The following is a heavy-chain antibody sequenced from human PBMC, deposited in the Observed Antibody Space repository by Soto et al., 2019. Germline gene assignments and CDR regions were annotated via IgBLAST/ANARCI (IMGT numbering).Heavy chain of an antibody. CDR2: IIPILGIA. V-gene: IGHV1-69*02. Sequence: ASVKVSCKASGGTFSSYTISWVRQAPGQGLEWMGRIIPILGIANYAQKFQGRVTITADKSTSTAYMELSSLRSEDTAVYYCAKHAAPSRTGYSSGWFDYWGQGTLVTVSS. CDR3: AKHAAPSRTGYSSGWFDY. CDR1: GGTFSSYT. J-gene: IGHJ4*02. D-gene: IGHD6-19*01.